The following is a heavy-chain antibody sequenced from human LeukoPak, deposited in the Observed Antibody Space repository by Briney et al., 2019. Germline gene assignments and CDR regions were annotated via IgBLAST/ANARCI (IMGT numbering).Heavy chain of an antibody. CDR1: GYTFTSYA. D-gene: IGHD3-22*01. CDR2: INTNTGNP. CDR3: AREIGYYYDSSGYFGY. V-gene: IGHV7-4-1*02. Sequence: ASVKVSCKASGYTFTSYAMNWVRQAPGQGLEWMGWINTNTGNPTYAQGFTGRFVFSLDTSVSAAYLQISSLKAEDTAVYYCAREIGYYYDSSGYFGYWGQGTLVTVSS. J-gene: IGHJ4*02.